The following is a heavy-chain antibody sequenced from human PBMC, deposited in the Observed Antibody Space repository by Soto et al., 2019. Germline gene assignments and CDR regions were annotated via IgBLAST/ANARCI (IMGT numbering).Heavy chain of an antibody. CDR1: GFTFSSYW. CDR2: IKQDGSEK. V-gene: IGHV3-7*01. CDR3: ARGAVTTFVWAVWDYYYMDV. D-gene: IGHD4-17*01. Sequence: GGSLRLSCAASGFTFSSYWMSWVRQAPGKGLEWVANIKQDGSEKYYVDSVKGRFTISRDNAKNSLYLQMNSLRAEDTAVYYCARGAVTTFVWAVWDYYYMDVWGKGTTVTVSS. J-gene: IGHJ6*03.